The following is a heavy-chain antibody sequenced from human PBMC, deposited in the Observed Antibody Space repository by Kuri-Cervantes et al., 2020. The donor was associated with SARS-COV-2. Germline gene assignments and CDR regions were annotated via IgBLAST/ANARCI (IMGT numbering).Heavy chain of an antibody. CDR1: GFTFSSYA. V-gene: IGHV3-30-3*01. CDR2: ISYDGSNK. J-gene: IGHJ3*02. CDR3: AREALGWELLVSAFDI. Sequence: GESLKISCAASGFTFSSYAMHWVRQAPGKGLEWVAVISYDGSNKYYADSVKGRFTISRDNSKNTLYLQMNSLRAEDTAVCYCAREALGWELLVSAFDIWGQGTMVTVSS. D-gene: IGHD1-26*01.